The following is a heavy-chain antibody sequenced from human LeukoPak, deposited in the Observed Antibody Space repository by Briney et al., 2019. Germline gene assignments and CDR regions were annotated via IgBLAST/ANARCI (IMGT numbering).Heavy chain of an antibody. CDR1: GYSFTNYW. CDR2: IYPGNSDT. D-gene: IGHD6-19*01. Sequence: GESLKISCKSSGYSFTNYWIGWVRQMPGKGLEWMGIIYPGNSDTRYNPSFQGQVTISADKSISTAYVQWSSLKASDNAMYYCARRMSSAWSDCWGQGTLVTVSS. CDR3: ARRMSSAWSDC. J-gene: IGHJ4*02. V-gene: IGHV5-51*01.